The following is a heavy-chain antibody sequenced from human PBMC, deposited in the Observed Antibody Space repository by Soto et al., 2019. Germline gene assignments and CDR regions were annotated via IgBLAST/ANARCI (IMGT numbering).Heavy chain of an antibody. CDR2: VYYSGST. CDR3: ARHRGPTGPNY. D-gene: IGHD3-10*01. J-gene: IGHJ4*02. Sequence: PSETLSLTCTVSGDSTSSSNYHGGCILQPPGKGLEWIGSVYYSGSTYYNPSLKSRVTISIDASKNQFSLNLNSVTATDTAVYYCARHRGPTGPNYWGQGTLVTVSS. V-gene: IGHV4-39*01. CDR1: GDSTSSSNYH.